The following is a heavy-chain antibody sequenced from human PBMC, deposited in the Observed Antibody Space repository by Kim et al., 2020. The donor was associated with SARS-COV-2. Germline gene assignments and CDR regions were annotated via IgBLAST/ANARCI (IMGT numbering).Heavy chain of an antibody. J-gene: IGHJ3*02. CDR2: ISSSGGST. D-gene: IGHD3-10*01. CDR3: AKSVGGSESYITDAFDM. CDR1: GFTFNNYA. Sequence: GGSLRLSCAASGFTFNNYAMSWVRQAPGKGLEWFSSISSSGGSTYYADSARGRFTISRDNSKNTLLLQMSSLTAEDTAIYYCAKSVGGSESYITDAFDMWGQGTMVSVSS. V-gene: IGHV3-23*01.